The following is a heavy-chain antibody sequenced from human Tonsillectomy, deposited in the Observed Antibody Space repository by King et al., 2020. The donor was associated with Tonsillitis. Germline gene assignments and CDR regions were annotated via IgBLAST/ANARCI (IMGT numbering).Heavy chain of an antibody. J-gene: IGHJ2*01. CDR2: IDSNSGGT. CDR1: GYIFSDYH. V-gene: IGHV1-2*02. Sequence: QLVQSGAEVKKPGASVKVSCKASGYIFSDYHIHWVRQAPGQGLEGMGWIDSNSGGTKYAQKFQGRVTLTRDTSNSTAYMELTSLRYDDMAVYFCARDGTPLPGSYFDLWGRGTLVRVSS. CDR3: ARDGTPLPGSYFDL.